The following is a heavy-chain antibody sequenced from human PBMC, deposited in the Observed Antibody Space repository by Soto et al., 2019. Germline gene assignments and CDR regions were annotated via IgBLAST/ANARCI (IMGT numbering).Heavy chain of an antibody. J-gene: IGHJ6*02. CDR3: ARVPSQYYYDSSAYYPDYGMDV. CDR1: GGSFSGYY. V-gene: IGHV4-34*01. D-gene: IGHD3-22*01. Sequence: PSETLSLTCAVYGGSFSGYYWSWIRQPPGKGLEWIGEINHSGSTNYNPSLKSRVTISVDTSKNQFSLKLSSVTAADTAVYYCARVPSQYYYDSSAYYPDYGMDVWGQGTTVTVSS. CDR2: INHSGST.